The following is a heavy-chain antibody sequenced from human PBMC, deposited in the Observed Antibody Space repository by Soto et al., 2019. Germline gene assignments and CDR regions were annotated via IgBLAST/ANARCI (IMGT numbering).Heavy chain of an antibody. Sequence: PGGSLRLSCAASGFTFSSYSMNWVRQAPGKGLEWVSSISSSSSYIYYADSVKGRFTISRDNSKNTLYLQMNSLRAEDTAVYYCAKDPMPNDLGNDDIWGQGTMVTVSS. CDR3: AKDPMPNDLGNDDI. J-gene: IGHJ3*02. CDR2: ISSSSSYI. D-gene: IGHD3-16*01. CDR1: GFTFSSYS. V-gene: IGHV3-21*04.